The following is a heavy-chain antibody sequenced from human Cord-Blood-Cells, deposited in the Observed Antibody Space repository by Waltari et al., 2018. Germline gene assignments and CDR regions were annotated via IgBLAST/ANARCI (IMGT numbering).Heavy chain of an antibody. CDR3: ARQGGMTTVTHFDY. Sequence: QLQLQVSGPGLVKPSEALSLTCTDFGGSIISSMSSWGWLRQPPGKGLEWIWRFYLSGSTYYNPSLKSRVTISVDTSKNQFSLKLSSVTAADTAVYYCARQGGMTTVTHFDYWGQGTLVTISS. V-gene: IGHV4-39*07. J-gene: IGHJ4*02. CDR1: GGSIISSMSS. CDR2: FYLSGST. D-gene: IGHD4-17*01.